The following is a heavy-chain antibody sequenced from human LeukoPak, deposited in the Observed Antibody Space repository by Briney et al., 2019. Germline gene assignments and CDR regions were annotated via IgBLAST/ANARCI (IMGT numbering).Heavy chain of an antibody. CDR2: IKQDGSEK. CDR1: GFTFSSYW. J-gene: IGHJ4*02. Sequence: GGSLRLSCAASGFTFSSYWMSWVRQAPGKGLEWVANIKQDGSEKYYVDSVKGRFTISRDNAKNSLYLQMNSLRAEDTAVYYCARLRSVGATEVSDYWGQGTLVTVSS. V-gene: IGHV3-7*01. D-gene: IGHD1-26*01. CDR3: ARLRSVGATEVSDY.